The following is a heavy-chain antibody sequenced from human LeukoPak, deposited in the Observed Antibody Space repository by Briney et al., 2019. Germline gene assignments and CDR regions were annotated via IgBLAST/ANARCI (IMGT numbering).Heavy chain of an antibody. J-gene: IGHJ4*02. CDR2: ISSTGSTM. CDR3: ARSPGWLQSTFDF. CDR1: AITFSSYE. Sequence: GGSLRLSCAASAITFSSYEMNWVRQAPGKGLEWVSHISSTGSTMYNADSVKGRFTISRDNAKNSLYLQMNSLRAEDTAVYYCARSPGWLQSTFDFWGQGTPVTVSS. D-gene: IGHD5-24*01. V-gene: IGHV3-48*03.